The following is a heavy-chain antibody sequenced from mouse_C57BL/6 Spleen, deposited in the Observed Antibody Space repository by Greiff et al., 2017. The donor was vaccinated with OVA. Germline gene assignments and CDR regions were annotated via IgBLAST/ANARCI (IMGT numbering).Heavy chain of an antibody. D-gene: IGHD6-1*01. CDR2: ISSGGSYT. CDR3: ARHLASPAMDY. CDR1: GFTFSSYG. J-gene: IGHJ4*01. Sequence: EVKLVESGGDLVKPGGSLKLSCAASGFTFSSYGMSWVRQTPDKRLEWVATISSGGSYTYYPDSVKGRFTISRDNAKNTLYLQMSSLKSEDTAMYYCARHLASPAMDYWGQGTSVTVSS. V-gene: IGHV5-6*01.